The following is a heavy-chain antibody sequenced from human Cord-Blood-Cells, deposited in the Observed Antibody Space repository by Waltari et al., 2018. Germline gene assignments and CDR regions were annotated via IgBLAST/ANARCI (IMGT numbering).Heavy chain of an antibody. V-gene: IGHV4-34*01. D-gene: IGHD5-12*01. CDR3: AEGGVATFDY. CDR2: INHSGST. J-gene: IGHJ4*02. CDR1: GGSFRGYY. Sequence: QVQLQQWGAGLLKPSETLSLTCAVYGGSFRGYYWSWIRQPPGKGLEWIGEINHSGSTNYNPSLKSRVTISVDTSKNQFSLKLSSVTAADTAVYYCAEGGVATFDYWGQGTLVTVSS.